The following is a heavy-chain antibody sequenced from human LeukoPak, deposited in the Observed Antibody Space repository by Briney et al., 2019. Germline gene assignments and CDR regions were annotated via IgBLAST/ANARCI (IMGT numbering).Heavy chain of an antibody. CDR2: IKEDVSEK. CDR1: GFIFSRYW. CDR3: ASNLASSFHI. D-gene: IGHD3-10*01. Sequence: PGGSLRLSCVASGFIFSRYWMSSVRQTPGKGLEWVANIKEDVSEKYYVDSVKGRFTISRDNAKNSLYLQMNSLRVEDTAIYYCASNLASSFHIWGQGKMVIVSS. J-gene: IGHJ3*02. V-gene: IGHV3-7*01.